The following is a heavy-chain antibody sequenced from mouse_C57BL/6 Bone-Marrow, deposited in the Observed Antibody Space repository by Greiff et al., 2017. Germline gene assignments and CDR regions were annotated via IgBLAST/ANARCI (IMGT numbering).Heavy chain of an antibody. CDR1: GFTFSNYW. CDR3: TGRGYYSNSYYFDY. V-gene: IGHV6-3*01. J-gene: IGHJ2*01. Sequence: EVQRVESGGGLVQPGGSMKLSCVASGFTFSNYWMNWVRQSPEKGLEWVAQIRLKSDNYATHYAESVKGRFTISRDDSKSSVYLQMNNLRAEDTGIYYCTGRGYYSNSYYFDYWGQGTTLTVSS. D-gene: IGHD2-5*01. CDR2: IRLKSDNYAT.